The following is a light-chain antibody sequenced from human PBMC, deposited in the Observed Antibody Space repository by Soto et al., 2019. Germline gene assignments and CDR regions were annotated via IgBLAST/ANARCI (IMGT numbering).Light chain of an antibody. V-gene: IGKV3-15*01. Sequence: EIVVTQSPATLSVSPGERATLSCTASQSISTNLAWYQQKPGRALRLLIYGASTRATGIPARFSGSGSGTEFTLTISSLQSEEFAVYHCQQYSNWPRTFGQGTKVEV. CDR1: QSISTN. CDR2: GAS. J-gene: IGKJ1*01. CDR3: QQYSNWPRT.